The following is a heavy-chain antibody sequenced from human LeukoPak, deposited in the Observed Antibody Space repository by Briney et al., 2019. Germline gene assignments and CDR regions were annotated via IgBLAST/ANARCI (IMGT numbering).Heavy chain of an antibody. D-gene: IGHD2-2*01. V-gene: IGHV4-59*01. J-gene: IGHJ5*02. CDR3: ARDLGYCSSTSCHNWFHP. Sequence: SETLSLTCTVSGGXISSSYWSWIRQPPGKGQEWLGYLYYSGITNYNPSLKSRVTISVDTSKNQFSLKLTSVTAADTAVYYCARDLGYCSSTSCHNWFHPWGQGTLVIVSS. CDR2: LYYSGIT. CDR1: GGXISSSY.